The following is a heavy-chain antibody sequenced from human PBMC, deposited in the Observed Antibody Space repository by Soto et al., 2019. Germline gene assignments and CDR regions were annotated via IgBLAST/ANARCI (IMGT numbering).Heavy chain of an antibody. CDR2: IYPGDSDT. CDR3: ARQKYSYGSYYYYGMDV. V-gene: IGHV5-51*01. CDR1: GYSFTSYW. Sequence: GESLKISCKGSGYSFTSYWIGWVRQMPGKGLEWMGIIYPGDSDTRYSPSFQGQVTISADKSISTAYLQWSSLKASDTAMYYCARQKYSYGSYYYYGMDVWGQGTTVTVSS. J-gene: IGHJ6*02. D-gene: IGHD5-18*01.